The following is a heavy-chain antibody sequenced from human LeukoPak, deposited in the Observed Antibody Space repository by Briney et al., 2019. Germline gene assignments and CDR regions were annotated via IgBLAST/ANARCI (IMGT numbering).Heavy chain of an antibody. Sequence: SETLSLTCTVSGGSISSYYWSWIRQPAGKGLEWIGRIYTSGSTNYNPSLKSRVTMSVDTSKNQFSLKLSSVTAADTAVYYCARDDNNNWGTSAFDIWGQGTMVTVSS. CDR3: ARDDNNNWGTSAFDI. D-gene: IGHD7-27*01. CDR1: GGSISSYY. J-gene: IGHJ3*02. CDR2: IYTSGST. V-gene: IGHV4-4*07.